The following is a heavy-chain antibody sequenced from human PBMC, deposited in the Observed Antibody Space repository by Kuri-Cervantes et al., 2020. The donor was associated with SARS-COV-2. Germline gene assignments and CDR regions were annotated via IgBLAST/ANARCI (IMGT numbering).Heavy chain of an antibody. CDR1: GGTFSSYA. CDR2: ITPIFGTA. V-gene: IGHV1-69*13. D-gene: IGHD4-17*01. CDR3: ARARNGNYLDEPDY. J-gene: IGHJ4*02. Sequence: SVKVSCKASGGTFSSYAISWVRQAPGQGLEWMGGITPIFGTANYAQKFQGRVTITADESTSTAYMELSSLRSEDTAVYYCARARNGNYLDEPDYWGQGTLVPSPQ.